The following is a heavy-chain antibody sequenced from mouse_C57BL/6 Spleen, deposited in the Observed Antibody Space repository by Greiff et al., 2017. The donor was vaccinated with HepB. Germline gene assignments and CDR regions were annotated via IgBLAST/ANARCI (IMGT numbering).Heavy chain of an antibody. Sequence: EVKLVESGPGLAKPSQTLSLTCSVTGYSITSDYWNWIRQFPGNKLEYMGYISYSGSTYYNPSLKSRISITRDTSKNQYYLQLNSVTTEDTATYYCARSAAQVPWFAYWGQGTLVTVSA. CDR1: GYSITSDY. CDR3: ARSAAQVPWFAY. CDR2: ISYSGST. V-gene: IGHV3-8*01. J-gene: IGHJ3*01. D-gene: IGHD3-2*02.